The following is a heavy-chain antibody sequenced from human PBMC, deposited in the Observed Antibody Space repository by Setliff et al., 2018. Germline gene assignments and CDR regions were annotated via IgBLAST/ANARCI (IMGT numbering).Heavy chain of an antibody. CDR2: IIPIFGTA. V-gene: IGHV1-69*05. CDR1: GGTFSSYA. J-gene: IGHJ6*03. D-gene: IGHD3-9*01. Sequence: SVKVSCKASGGTFSSYAISWVRQAPGQGLEWMGGIIPIFGTANYAQKFQGRVTITTDESTSTAYMELSSLRSEDTAVYYCARGRTDYDILTGYNLNYYYYMDIWGKGTTVTVSS. CDR3: ARGRTDYDILTGYNLNYYYYMDI.